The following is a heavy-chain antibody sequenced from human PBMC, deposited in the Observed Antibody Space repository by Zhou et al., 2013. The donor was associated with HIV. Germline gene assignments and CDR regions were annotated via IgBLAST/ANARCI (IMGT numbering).Heavy chain of an antibody. CDR3: ARDFVVVVAATWGYNWFDP. V-gene: IGHV1-2*02. CDR2: INPNSGGT. D-gene: IGHD2-15*01. Sequence: QVQLVQSGAEVKKPGASVKVSCKASGYTFTSYDINWVRQAPGQGLEWMGWINPNSGGTNYAQKFQGRVTMTRDTSTSTVYMEVSSLRSEDTAVYYCARDFVVVVAATWGYNWFDPWGQGTLVTVSS. J-gene: IGHJ5*02. CDR1: GYTFTSYD.